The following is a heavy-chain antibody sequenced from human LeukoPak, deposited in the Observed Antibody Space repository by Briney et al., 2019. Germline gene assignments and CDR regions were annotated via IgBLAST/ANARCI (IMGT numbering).Heavy chain of an antibody. V-gene: IGHV4-61*02. CDR2: IYSSGSGST. CDR1: GGSISGGAYY. J-gene: IGHJ3*02. D-gene: IGHD1-26*01. Sequence: KASETLSLTCTVSGGSISGGAYYWSWIRQPAGKGLEWIGRIYSSGSGSTNYNPSLKSRITISVDTSKNQLSLKLRSVTAADTAVYYCARPKNSGTYQSAFEIWGQGTMVTVSS. CDR3: ARPKNSGTYQSAFEI.